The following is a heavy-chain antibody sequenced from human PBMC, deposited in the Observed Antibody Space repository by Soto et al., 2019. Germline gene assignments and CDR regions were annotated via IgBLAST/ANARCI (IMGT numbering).Heavy chain of an antibody. D-gene: IGHD3-22*01. Sequence: PGGSLRLSCAASGFTFSSYAMHWVRQAPGKGLEWVAVISYDGSNKYYADSVKGRFTISRDNSKNTLYLQMNSLRAEDTAVYYCARDGEIRITMIVVPPNDAFDIWGQGTMVTVSS. J-gene: IGHJ3*02. CDR1: GFTFSSYA. CDR3: ARDGEIRITMIVVPPNDAFDI. V-gene: IGHV3-30-3*01. CDR2: ISYDGSNK.